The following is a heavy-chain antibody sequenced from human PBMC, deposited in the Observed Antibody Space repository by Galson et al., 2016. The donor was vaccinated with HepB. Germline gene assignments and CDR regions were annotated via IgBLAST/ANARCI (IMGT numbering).Heavy chain of an antibody. D-gene: IGHD3-3*01. CDR3: PRGGARGVFWSGDLYYYYMDV. CDR2: ISGDGDTT. Sequence: SLRLSCAASGFTFNTYTFHWVRQVPGKGLQYVSAISGDGDTTFYVNSVKGRFTVSRENSKKTLYLQMGSLRPEDMAIYYCPRGGARGVFWSGDLYYYYMDVWGKGTTVTVSS. J-gene: IGHJ6*03. V-gene: IGHV3-64*01. CDR1: GFTFNTYT.